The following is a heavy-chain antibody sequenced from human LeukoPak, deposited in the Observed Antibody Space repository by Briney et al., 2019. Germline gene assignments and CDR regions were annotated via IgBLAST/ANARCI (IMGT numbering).Heavy chain of an antibody. J-gene: IGHJ3*02. V-gene: IGHV3-30*04. CDR3: ARGYYDSSGYYSFFRDAFDI. CDR1: GFTFSSYA. CDR2: ISYDGSNK. D-gene: IGHD3-22*01. Sequence: GGSLRLSCAASGFTFSSYAMHWVRQAPGKGLEWVAVISYDGSNKYYADSVKGRFTISRDNSKNTLYLQMNSLRAEDTAVYYCARGYYDSSGYYSFFRDAFDIWGQGTMVTVSS.